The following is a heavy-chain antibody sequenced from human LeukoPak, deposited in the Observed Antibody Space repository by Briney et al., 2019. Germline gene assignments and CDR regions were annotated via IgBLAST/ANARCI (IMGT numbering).Heavy chain of an antibody. Sequence: GGSLRLSCAASGFTFSSYEMNWVRQAPGKGLEWVSYISSSGSTIYYADSVKGRSTISRDNAKNSLYLQMNSLRAEDTAVYYCARDHITMVRGGHYYYGMDVWGKGTTVTVSS. D-gene: IGHD3-10*01. CDR3: ARDHITMVRGGHYYYGMDV. CDR2: ISSSGSTI. J-gene: IGHJ6*04. V-gene: IGHV3-48*03. CDR1: GFTFSSYE.